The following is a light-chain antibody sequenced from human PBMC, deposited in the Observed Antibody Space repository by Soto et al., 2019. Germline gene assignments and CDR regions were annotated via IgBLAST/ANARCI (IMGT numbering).Light chain of an antibody. V-gene: IGKV1-12*01. Sequence: DIQMTQSPSSVSASVGDRVTITCRASQDILSWLAWYQQKPGEAPRLLIYASSNLQSGVPSRFSGSGSGTDVTLTISSLQPEDFATYYCQQANSFPITFGPGTILYSK. CDR3: QQANSFPIT. CDR1: QDILSW. CDR2: ASS. J-gene: IGKJ3*01.